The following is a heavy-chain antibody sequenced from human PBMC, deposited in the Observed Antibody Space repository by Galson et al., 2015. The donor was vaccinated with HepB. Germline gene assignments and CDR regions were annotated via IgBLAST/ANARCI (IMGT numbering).Heavy chain of an antibody. V-gene: IGHV3-48*04. CDR2: ISSSSSTI. CDR3: ARDDIATPILWWRRVGSFDL. J-gene: IGHJ2*01. CDR1: GFTFSSYS. Sequence: SLRLSCAASGFTFSSYSMNWVRQAPGKGLEWVSYISSSSSTIYYADSVKGRFTISRDNAKNSLYLQMNSLRAEDTAVYYCARDDIATPILWWRRVGSFDLWGRGTLVTVSS. D-gene: IGHD2-21*01.